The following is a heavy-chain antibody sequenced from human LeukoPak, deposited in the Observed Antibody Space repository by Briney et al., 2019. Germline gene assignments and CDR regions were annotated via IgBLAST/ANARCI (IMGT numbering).Heavy chain of an antibody. V-gene: IGHV3-33*01. Sequence: GGSLRLSCAPSGFTFSSYGMHWVRQAPGRGLEWVAVIWYDGSNKYYADSVKGRFTISRDNSKDTLYLQMNSLRAEDTAVYYWARDRNRYDFWSGYSDYWGQGTLVTVSS. CDR2: IWYDGSNK. CDR1: GFTFSSYG. CDR3: ARDRNRYDFWSGYSDY. J-gene: IGHJ4*02. D-gene: IGHD3-3*01.